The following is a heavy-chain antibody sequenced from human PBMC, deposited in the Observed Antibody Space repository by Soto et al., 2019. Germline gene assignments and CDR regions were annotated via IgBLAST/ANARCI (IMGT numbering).Heavy chain of an antibody. CDR1: GFTFSSYA. CDR3: AKDQGFGVVPPDY. D-gene: IGHD3-3*01. CDR2: ISGSGGST. J-gene: IGHJ4*02. V-gene: IGHV3-23*01. Sequence: PGGSLRLSCTAYGFTFSSYAMRWVRQAPGKGLEWVSAISGSGGSTYYADSVKGRFTISRDNSKNTLYLQMNSLRAEDTAVYYCAKDQGFGVVPPDYWGQGTLVTVSS.